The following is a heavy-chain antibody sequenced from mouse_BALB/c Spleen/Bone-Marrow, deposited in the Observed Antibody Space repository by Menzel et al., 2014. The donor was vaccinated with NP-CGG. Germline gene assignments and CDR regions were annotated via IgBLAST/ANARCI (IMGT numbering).Heavy chain of an antibody. CDR3: AIANSRYRSLCYFDY. CDR1: GYTFTSYV. D-gene: IGHD2-14*01. V-gene: IGHV1-14*01. CDR2: INPYNDGT. Sequence: EVQLQESGPELVKPGASVKMSCKASGYTFTSYVMHWVKQKPGQGLEWIGYINPYNDGTKYNEKFKGKATLTSDKSSSTAYMELSSLTSEDSAVYYCAIANSRYRSLCYFDYWGQGTTLPVSS. J-gene: IGHJ2*01.